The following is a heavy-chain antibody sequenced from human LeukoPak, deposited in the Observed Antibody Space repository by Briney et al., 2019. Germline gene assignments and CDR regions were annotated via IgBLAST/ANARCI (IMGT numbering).Heavy chain of an antibody. Sequence: ASVKVSRKASGYTFTSYGISWVRQAPGQGLEWMGWISAYYGNTNYAQKLQGRVTLTTDTSTSTAYMELRSLTSDDTAVYFCARADDISPRYYYGMDVWGPGTTVSVSS. CDR2: ISAYYGNT. CDR3: ARADDISPRYYYGMDV. D-gene: IGHD3-9*01. J-gene: IGHJ6*02. CDR1: GYTFTSYG. V-gene: IGHV1-18*01.